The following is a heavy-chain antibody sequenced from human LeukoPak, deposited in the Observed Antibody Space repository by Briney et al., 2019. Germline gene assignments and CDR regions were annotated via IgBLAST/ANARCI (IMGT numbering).Heavy chain of an antibody. Sequence: GASVKVSCKASGYTLTELSMHWVRQAPGKGLEWMGGFDPEDGETIYAQKFQGRVTMTEDTSTDTAYMELSSLRSEDTAVYYCATGFWGSLETDYWGQGTLVTVSS. CDR1: GYTLTELS. CDR2: FDPEDGET. CDR3: ATGFWGSLETDY. J-gene: IGHJ4*02. D-gene: IGHD3-16*02. V-gene: IGHV1-24*01.